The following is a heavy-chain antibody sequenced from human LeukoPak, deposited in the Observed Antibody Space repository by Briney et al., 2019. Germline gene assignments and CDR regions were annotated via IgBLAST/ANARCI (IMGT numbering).Heavy chain of an antibody. Sequence: ASVKVSCKASGYTFTSYGISWVRQAPGQGLEWMGWISAYNGNTSYAQKLQGRVTMTTDTSSSTAYMELRSLRSDDTAVYYCARQNEGFLVKYYFDYWGQGTLVTVSS. CDR2: ISAYNGNT. J-gene: IGHJ4*02. CDR1: GYTFTSYG. CDR3: ARQNEGFLVKYYFDY. D-gene: IGHD3-3*01. V-gene: IGHV1-18*01.